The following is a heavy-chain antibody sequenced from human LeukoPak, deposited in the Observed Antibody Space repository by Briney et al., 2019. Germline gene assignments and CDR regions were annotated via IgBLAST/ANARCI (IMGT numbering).Heavy chain of an antibody. V-gene: IGHV3-23*01. CDR2: ISGSGGTT. CDR1: GFTFSSYA. Sequence: GGSLRLSCAASGFTFSSYAMSWVRQAPGKGLEWVSAISGSGGTTYYADSVKGRFTISRDNAKNSLYLQMNSLRAEDTAVYYCAKYCGGDCYGMDVWGQGTTVTVSS. J-gene: IGHJ6*02. CDR3: AKYCGGDCYGMDV. D-gene: IGHD2-21*01.